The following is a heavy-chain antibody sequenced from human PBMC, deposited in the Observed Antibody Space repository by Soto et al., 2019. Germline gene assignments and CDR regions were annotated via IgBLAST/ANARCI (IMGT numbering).Heavy chain of an antibody. CDR1: GFTFSSYS. Sequence: EVQLVESGGGLVKPGGSLRLSCAASGFTFSSYSMNWVRQAPGKGLEWVSSISSSSSYIYYADSVKGRFTISRDNAKNSLYLQMNSLRAEDTAVYYCARDGSSGWSKSYYYCGMDVWGQGTTVTVSS. V-gene: IGHV3-21*01. CDR2: ISSSSSYI. D-gene: IGHD6-19*01. CDR3: ARDGSSGWSKSYYYCGMDV. J-gene: IGHJ6*02.